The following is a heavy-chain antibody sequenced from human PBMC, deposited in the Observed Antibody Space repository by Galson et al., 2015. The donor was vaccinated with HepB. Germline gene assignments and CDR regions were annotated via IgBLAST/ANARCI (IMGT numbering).Heavy chain of an antibody. V-gene: IGHV7-4-1*02. CDR1: GYTFTSYA. Sequence: SVKVSCKASGYTFTSYAMNWVRQAPGQGLEWMGWINTNTGNPTYAQGFTGRFVFSLDTSVSTAYLQISSLKAEDTAVYYCARAGLDDYVWGSYRNDAFDIWGQGTMVTVSS. D-gene: IGHD3-16*02. CDR2: INTNTGNP. CDR3: ARAGLDDYVWGSYRNDAFDI. J-gene: IGHJ3*02.